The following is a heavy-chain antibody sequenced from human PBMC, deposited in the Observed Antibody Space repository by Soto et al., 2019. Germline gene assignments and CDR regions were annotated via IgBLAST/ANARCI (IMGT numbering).Heavy chain of an antibody. Sequence: QVQLQQWGAGLLKPSETLSLTCAVYGGSFSGYYWSWIRQPPGKGLEWIGEINHSGSTNYNPSLKSRVTISVDTSKNQFSLKLSSVTAADTAVYYCARTLGYCSGGSCYRGSIDYWGQGTLVTVSS. J-gene: IGHJ4*02. CDR3: ARTLGYCSGGSCYRGSIDY. V-gene: IGHV4-34*01. CDR2: INHSGST. D-gene: IGHD2-15*01. CDR1: GGSFSGYY.